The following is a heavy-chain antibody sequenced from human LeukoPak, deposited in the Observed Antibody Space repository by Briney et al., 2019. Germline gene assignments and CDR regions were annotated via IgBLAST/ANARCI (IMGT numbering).Heavy chain of an antibody. J-gene: IGHJ4*02. Sequence: SETLSLTCAVYGGSFSGYYWSWIRQPPGKGLEWIGEINHSGSTNYNPSLKSRVTISVDTSKNQFSLKLSSVTAADTAVYYCARSWDYGDTPFDYWGQGTLVTVSS. V-gene: IGHV4-34*01. D-gene: IGHD4-17*01. CDR1: GGSFSGYY. CDR3: ARSWDYGDTPFDY. CDR2: INHSGST.